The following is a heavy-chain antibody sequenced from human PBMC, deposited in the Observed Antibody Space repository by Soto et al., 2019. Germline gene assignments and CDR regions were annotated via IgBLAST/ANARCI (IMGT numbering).Heavy chain of an antibody. CDR1: GFTFSSFA. CDR3: AKELFTTYGSGLV. V-gene: IGHV3-23*01. CDR2: IGGSGGTT. Sequence: DVQLLESGGGLVQPGGSLRLSCAASGFTFSSFALSWVRQVPGKGLEWVSAIGGSGGTTYYADSVKGRFTISRDNSKNTLYLQVNSLRAEDTAVYYCAKELFTTYGSGLVWGQGALVNVS. J-gene: IGHJ4*02. D-gene: IGHD3-10*01.